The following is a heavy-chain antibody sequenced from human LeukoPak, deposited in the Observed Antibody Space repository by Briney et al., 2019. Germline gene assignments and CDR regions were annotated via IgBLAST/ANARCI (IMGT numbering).Heavy chain of an antibody. D-gene: IGHD2-15*01. CDR3: ARVTVVAATGYFDL. J-gene: IGHJ2*01. CDR2: IYYSGST. CDR1: GASISSYY. V-gene: IGHV4-59*01. Sequence: KPSQTLSLTCTVSGASISSYYWSWIRQPPGKGLEWVGYIYYSGSTNYNPSLKSRVTISVDTSKNQFSLKLSSVTAADTAVYYCARVTVVAATGYFDLWGRGTLVTVSS.